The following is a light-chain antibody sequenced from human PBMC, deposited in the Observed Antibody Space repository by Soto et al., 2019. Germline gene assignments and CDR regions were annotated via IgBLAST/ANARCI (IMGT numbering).Light chain of an antibody. CDR2: GAS. J-gene: IGKJ1*01. Sequence: EIVLTQSPATLSLSPGERATLSCRASQSVSSYLAWYQQKPGRAPRLLIHGASTRATGIPARFSGSGSGTEFTLTISSLQSEDLAVYFCQQYHNWPPTFGQGTKVDIK. V-gene: IGKV3-15*01. CDR1: QSVSSY. CDR3: QQYHNWPPT.